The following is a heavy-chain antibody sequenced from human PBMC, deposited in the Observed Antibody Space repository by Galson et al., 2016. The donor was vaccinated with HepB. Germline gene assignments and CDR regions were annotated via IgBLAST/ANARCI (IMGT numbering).Heavy chain of an antibody. D-gene: IGHD3-10*01. CDR3: ARSPRILWFEVDY. CDR1: GFTFSNYW. J-gene: IGHJ4*02. V-gene: IGHV3-74*01. Sequence: SLRLSCAVSGFTFSNYWMHWVRQAPGQGLVWAARINTDGTDTHYADYVKGRFTISRDKAQSTGYLQMDSLRVDDTAVYYCARSPRILWFEVDYWGQGILVTVSS. CDR2: INTDGTDT.